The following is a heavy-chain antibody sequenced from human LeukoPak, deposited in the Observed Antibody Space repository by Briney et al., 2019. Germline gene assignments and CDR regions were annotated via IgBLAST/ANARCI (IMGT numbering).Heavy chain of an antibody. J-gene: IGHJ4*02. V-gene: IGHV4-4*02. D-gene: IGHD6-6*01. CDR3: ARGVARSSKFHFSYYFDY. CDR2: IYHSGST. CDR1: GGSISSSNW. Sequence: SETLSLTCVVSGGSISSSNWWSWVRQPPEKGLEWIGSIYHSGSTYYNPSLKSRVTISVDTSKNQFSLKLSSVTAADTAVYYCARGVARSSKFHFSYYFDYWGQGTLVTVSS.